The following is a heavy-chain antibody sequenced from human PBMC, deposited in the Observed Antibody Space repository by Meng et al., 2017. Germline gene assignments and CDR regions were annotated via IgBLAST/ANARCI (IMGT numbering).Heavy chain of an antibody. V-gene: IGHV1-69*05. CDR2: IIPIFGTA. D-gene: IGHD6-6*01. J-gene: IGHJ6*02. CDR3: ARTPEYSSSSFIHYYYYYGMNV. Sequence: SVKVSCKASGYTFSNYGISWVRQAPGQGPEWMGGIIPIFGTANYAQKFQGRVTITTDESTSTAYMELSSLRSEDTAVYYCARTPEYSSSSFIHYYYYYGMNVWGQGTTVTVSS. CDR1: GYTFSNYG.